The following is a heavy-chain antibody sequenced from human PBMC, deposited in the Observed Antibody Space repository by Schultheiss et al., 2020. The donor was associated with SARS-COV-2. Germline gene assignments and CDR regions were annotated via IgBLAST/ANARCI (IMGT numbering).Heavy chain of an antibody. CDR2: IYSGGST. Sequence: GGSLRLSCAASGFTVSNNYMSWVRQAPGKGLEWVSVIYSGGSTYYADSVKGRFTISRDNAKNTLYLQMNSLRAEDTAVYYCARGSQGYDFWSGYLEDWFDPWGQGTLVTVSS. D-gene: IGHD3-3*01. CDR3: ARGSQGYDFWSGYLEDWFDP. J-gene: IGHJ5*02. V-gene: IGHV3-53*01. CDR1: GFTVSNNY.